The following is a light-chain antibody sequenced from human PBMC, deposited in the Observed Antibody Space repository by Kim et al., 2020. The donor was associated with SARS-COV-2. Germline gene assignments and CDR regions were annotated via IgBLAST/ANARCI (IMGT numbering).Light chain of an antibody. CDR2: DAS. Sequence: LAPRERAPLSCRASPSISSSLAWYQQKPGQAPRLLICDASDRATGIPARFSGSGSGTDFTLTISSLEPEDFAVYYCLQRSDWPLTFGGGTKVDIK. CDR3: LQRSDWPLT. J-gene: IGKJ4*01. CDR1: PSISSS. V-gene: IGKV3-11*01.